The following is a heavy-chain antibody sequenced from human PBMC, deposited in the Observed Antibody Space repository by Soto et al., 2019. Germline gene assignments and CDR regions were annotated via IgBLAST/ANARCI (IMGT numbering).Heavy chain of an antibody. CDR2: IVPDGRNQ. V-gene: IGHV3-30-3*01. CDR1: GSPFD. CDR3: ATGPTHGAFDL. J-gene: IGHJ3*01. Sequence: QVQLVEFGGGVVQPGRSLRLSCVASGSPFDVHWVRQAPGKGPEWVAHIVPDGRNQYWADSVKGRFTGSRDNAKNTVYLQMNRLRTEDTAVYYCATGPTHGAFDLWGQGTMVTVSS.